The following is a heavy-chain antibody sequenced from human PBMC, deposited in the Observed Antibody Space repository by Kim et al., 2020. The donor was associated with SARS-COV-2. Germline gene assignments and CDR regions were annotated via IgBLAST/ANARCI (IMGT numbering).Heavy chain of an antibody. CDR3: ARSEGRASWHQFDY. V-gene: IGHV4-59*01. Sequence: SETLSLTCTVSSDSFSAYYWSWIRHLPGKGLEWIGYIFYGGDTNYNPSLRSRVTISWDTSTNQFSLDLTSVTDADTAVYYCARSEGRASWHQFDYWGQGILVTVPS. CDR1: SDSFSAYY. J-gene: IGHJ4*02. CDR2: IFYGGDT.